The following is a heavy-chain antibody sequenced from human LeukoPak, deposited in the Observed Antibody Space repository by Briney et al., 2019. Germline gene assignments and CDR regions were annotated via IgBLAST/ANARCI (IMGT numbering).Heavy chain of an antibody. D-gene: IGHD2-2*01. CDR2: IYYSGST. J-gene: IGHJ6*04. CDR3: AGTLPGYCSSTSCQSYYYYGMDV. Sequence: PSETLSLTCTVSCGSISSYYWSWIRQPPGKGLEWIVYIYYSGSTNYNPSLKSRVTISVDTSKNQFSLKLSSVTAADTAVYYCAGTLPGYCSSTSCQSYYYYGMDVWGKGTTVTVSS. CDR1: CGSISSYY. V-gene: IGHV4-59*01.